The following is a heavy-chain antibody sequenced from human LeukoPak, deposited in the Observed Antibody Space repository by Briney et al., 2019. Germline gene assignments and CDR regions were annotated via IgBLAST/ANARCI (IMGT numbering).Heavy chain of an antibody. CDR3: ARRPGYSYALRGFGYYFDY. Sequence: PSETLSLTCAVYGGSFSGYYWSWIRQPPGKGLEWIGEINHSGSTNYNPSLKSRVAISVDTSKNQFSLKLSSVTAADTAVYYCARRPGYSYALRGFGYYFDYWGQGTLVTVSS. D-gene: IGHD5-18*01. CDR1: GGSFSGYY. V-gene: IGHV4-34*01. CDR2: INHSGST. J-gene: IGHJ4*02.